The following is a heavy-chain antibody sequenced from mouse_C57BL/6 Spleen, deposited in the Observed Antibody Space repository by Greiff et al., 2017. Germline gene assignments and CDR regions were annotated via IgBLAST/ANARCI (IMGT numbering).Heavy chain of an antibody. D-gene: IGHD1-1*01. CDR2: IWRGGST. CDR3: AKIPSITTVVADYAMDY. CDR1: GFSLTSYG. V-gene: IGHV2-5*01. J-gene: IGHJ4*01. Sequence: QVQLQQSGPGLVQPSQSLSITCTVSGFSLTSYGVHWVRQSPGKGLEWLGVIWRGGSTDYNAAFMSRLSITKDNSKSQVFFKMNSLQADDTAIYYCAKIPSITTVVADYAMDYWGQGTSVTVSS.